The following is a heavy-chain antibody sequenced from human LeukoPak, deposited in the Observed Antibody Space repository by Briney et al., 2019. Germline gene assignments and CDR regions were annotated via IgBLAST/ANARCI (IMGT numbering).Heavy chain of an antibody. CDR3: ARDRDIAAAGTIDY. CDR2: ISGSSSII. CDR1: GFTFNIYD. V-gene: IGHV3-48*01. Sequence: GGSLRLSCAASGFTFNIYDMNWVRQTPGKGLEWVSYISGSSSIIHYADSVKGRFTISRDNAKNSLYLQMNSLRAEDTVVYYCARDRDIAAAGTIDYWGQGTLVTVSS. D-gene: IGHD6-13*01. J-gene: IGHJ4*02.